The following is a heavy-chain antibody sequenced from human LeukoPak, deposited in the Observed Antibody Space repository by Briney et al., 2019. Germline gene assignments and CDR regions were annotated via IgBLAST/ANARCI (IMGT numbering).Heavy chain of an antibody. J-gene: IGHJ4*02. V-gene: IGHV3-43*02. D-gene: IGHD5-24*01. Sequence: PGGSLRLSCAASGFMFDDYAMEGVRQVPGGGREGGSVISGDGVSSCYADSVKGRFNISRDNNNSSLSLQMRRLTTEDTAFYYCVREQFSHTSNYFDNWGQGILVTVSS. CDR1: GFMFDDYA. CDR3: VREQFSHTSNYFDN. CDR2: ISGDGVSS.